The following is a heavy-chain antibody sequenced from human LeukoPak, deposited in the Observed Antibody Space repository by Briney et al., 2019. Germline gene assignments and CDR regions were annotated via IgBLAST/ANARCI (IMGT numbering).Heavy chain of an antibody. D-gene: IGHD5-12*01. J-gene: IGHJ4*02. Sequence: SETLSLTCTVSGGSISSYYWSWIRQPPGKGLEWIGYIYYSGSTNYNPSLTSPVTISVDTSKNQCSLKLSSAPAADTAVYYCARSIQWLGYYFDYWGQGTLVTVSS. CDR1: GGSISSYY. V-gene: IGHV4-59*01. CDR2: IYYSGST. CDR3: ARSIQWLGYYFDY.